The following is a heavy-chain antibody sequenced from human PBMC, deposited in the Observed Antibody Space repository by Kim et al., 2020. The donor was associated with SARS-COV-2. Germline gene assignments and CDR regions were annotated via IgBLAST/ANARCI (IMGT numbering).Heavy chain of an antibody. V-gene: IGHV3-53*01. D-gene: IGHD3-22*01. CDR2: IYDNGNT. J-gene: IGHJ4*02. CDR1: EFTVSSSY. Sequence: GGSLRLSCVASEFTVSSSYMNWVRQAPGKGLEWVSIIYDNGNTYYADSVKGRFTISRDNSKNTVYLQLNSLTADDTAMYYCAKDRHSRGWGQGTLVTVSS. CDR3: AKDRHSRG.